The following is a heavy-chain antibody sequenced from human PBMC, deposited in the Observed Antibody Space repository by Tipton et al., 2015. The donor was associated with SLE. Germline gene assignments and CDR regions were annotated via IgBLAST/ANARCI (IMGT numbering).Heavy chain of an antibody. CDR1: GGSIGSSY. CDR3: ARRDFWTGYFDY. CDR2: INYSGST. J-gene: IGHJ4*02. V-gene: IGHV4-59*01. Sequence: TLSLTCTVSGGSIGSSYWCWIRQSPGKGLEWIGYINYSGSTNYHPSLKGRGTISVDTSKNQFSLKLTSVTAADTAVYYCARRDFWTGYFDYWGQGTLVTVSS. D-gene: IGHD3/OR15-3a*01.